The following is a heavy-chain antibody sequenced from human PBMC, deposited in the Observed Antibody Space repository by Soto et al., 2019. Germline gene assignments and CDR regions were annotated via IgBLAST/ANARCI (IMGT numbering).Heavy chain of an antibody. CDR3: ARECWDIVVVVAATPTGGYYGMDV. J-gene: IGHJ6*02. V-gene: IGHV1-69*13. CDR2: IIPIFGTA. Sequence: SVKVSCKASGGTFSSYAISWVRQAPGQGLEWMGGIIPIFGTANYAQKFQGRVTITADESTSTAYMELSSLRSEDTAVYYCARECWDIVVVVAATPTGGYYGMDVWGQGTTVTVSS. CDR1: GGTFSSYA. D-gene: IGHD2-15*01.